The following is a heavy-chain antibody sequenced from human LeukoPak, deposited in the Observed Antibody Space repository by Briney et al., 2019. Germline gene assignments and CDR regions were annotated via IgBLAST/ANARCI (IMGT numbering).Heavy chain of an antibody. CDR3: ARPGTSWYTTYYFDS. Sequence: ASVKVSCKASGYSFTNYVINWVRQVPGQGLEWIGWISPYNGNTDYAQKLQGRVTLTTDTSTSTAYMELGSLRSDDTAVYYCARPGTSWYTTYYFDSWGQGTLVTVSS. J-gene: IGHJ4*02. CDR2: ISPYNGNT. V-gene: IGHV1-18*01. CDR1: GYSFTNYV. D-gene: IGHD6-13*01.